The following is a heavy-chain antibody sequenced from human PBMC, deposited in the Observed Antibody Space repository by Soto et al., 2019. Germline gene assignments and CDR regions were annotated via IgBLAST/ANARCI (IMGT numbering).Heavy chain of an antibody. D-gene: IGHD3-3*01. CDR1: GGSFSGYY. CDR2: INHSGST. V-gene: IGHV4-34*01. J-gene: IGHJ2*01. Sequence: PSETLSLTCAVYGGSFSGYYWSWIRQPPGKGLEWIGEINHSGSTNYNPSLKSRVTISVDTSKNQFSLKLSSVTAADTAVYYCARGWTYYDFWSGYYRNWYFDLWGRGTLVTVSS. CDR3: ARGWTYYDFWSGYYRNWYFDL.